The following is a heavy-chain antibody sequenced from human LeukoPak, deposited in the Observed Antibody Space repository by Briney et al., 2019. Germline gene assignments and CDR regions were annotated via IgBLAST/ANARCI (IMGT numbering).Heavy chain of an antibody. V-gene: IGHV1-18*01. CDR1: GYTFTSYG. J-gene: IGHJ4*02. CDR2: ISAYNGNT. Sequence: ADSVTLSCKASGYTFTSYGLSWVRQAPGHGLEWMGWISAYNGNTTSAQNFQGIVTMTTDTSTSTAHMELRSLRVDDTAVYYCARSLMSRGYHLSFDYWGQGTLVTVSS. D-gene: IGHD3-22*01. CDR3: ARSLMSRGYHLSFDY.